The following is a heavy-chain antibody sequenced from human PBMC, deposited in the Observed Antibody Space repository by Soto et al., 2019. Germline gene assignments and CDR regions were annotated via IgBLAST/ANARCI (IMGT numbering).Heavy chain of an antibody. Sequence: QVQLVQSGAEVKKPGASVKVSCKASGYTFTNFGISWVRQAPGQGLEWMGWISAYNGNKNYAQKLQGRVTMTTNTSTSKAYVELRTLRSYDTAVYYCGRGGHPLDYWGQGTLVTVSS. D-gene: IGHD3-16*01. J-gene: IGHJ4*02. CDR3: GRGGHPLDY. V-gene: IGHV1-18*01. CDR2: ISAYNGNK. CDR1: GYTFTNFG.